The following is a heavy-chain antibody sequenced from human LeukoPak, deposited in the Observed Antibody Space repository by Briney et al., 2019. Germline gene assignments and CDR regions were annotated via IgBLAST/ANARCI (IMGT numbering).Heavy chain of an antibody. J-gene: IGHJ4*02. CDR1: GCSISSSSYY. Sequence: SETLSLTCTVSGCSISSSSYYWGWIRQPPGKGLEWIGSIYYSGSTYYNPSLKSRVTISVDTSKNQFSLKLSSVTAADTAVYYCARRLRAGPLFHIADYFDYWGQGTLVTVSS. CDR3: ARRLRAGPLFHIADYFDY. D-gene: IGHD6-13*01. CDR2: IYYSGST. V-gene: IGHV4-39*01.